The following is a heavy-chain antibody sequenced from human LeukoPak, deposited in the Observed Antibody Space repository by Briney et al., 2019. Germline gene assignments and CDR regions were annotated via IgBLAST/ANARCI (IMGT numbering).Heavy chain of an antibody. J-gene: IGHJ4*02. CDR3: TRSLQVVAPSLYS. CDR1: GFTVSSNY. CDR2: IYTGGTT. Sequence: GGSLRLSCAASGFTVSSNYMSWVRQAPGKGLEWVSIIYTGGTTYYADSVKGRFTISRDNSKNTMYLQMHSLRAEETAVYYCTRSLQVVAPSLYSCGEGALVSASS. D-gene: IGHD1-1*01. V-gene: IGHV3-66*01.